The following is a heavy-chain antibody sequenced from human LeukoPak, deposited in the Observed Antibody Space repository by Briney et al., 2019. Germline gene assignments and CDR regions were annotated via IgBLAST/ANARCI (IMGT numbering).Heavy chain of an antibody. V-gene: IGHV3-53*01. J-gene: IGHJ4*02. D-gene: IGHD4-17*01. CDR2: IYSGGST. CDR3: AKAPTTVGFGYFDY. CDR1: GFTVSSNY. Sequence: GGSLRLSCAASGFTVSSNYMSWVRQAPGKGLEWVSVIYSGGSTYYADSVKGRFTISRDNSKNTLYLQMNSLRAEDTAVYYCAKAPTTVGFGYFDYWGQGTLVTVSS.